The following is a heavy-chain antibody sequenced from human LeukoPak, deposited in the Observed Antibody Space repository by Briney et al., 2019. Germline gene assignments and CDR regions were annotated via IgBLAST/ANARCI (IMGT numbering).Heavy chain of an antibody. Sequence: KPGESLKISCKGSGYSFTSYWIGWVRQMPGKGLEWMGIIYPGDSDTRYSPSFQGQVTISADKSISTAYLQWSSLKASDTAMYYCARPPLTTVTTSDDAFDIWGQGTMVTVSS. CDR3: ARPPLTTVTTSDDAFDI. CDR1: GYSFTSYW. D-gene: IGHD4-17*01. V-gene: IGHV5-51*03. J-gene: IGHJ3*02. CDR2: IYPGDSDT.